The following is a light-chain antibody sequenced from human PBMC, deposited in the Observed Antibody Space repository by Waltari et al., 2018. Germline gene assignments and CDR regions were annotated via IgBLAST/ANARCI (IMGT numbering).Light chain of an antibody. CDR3: QQYDISPLT. J-gene: IGKJ4*01. CDR1: QTVRTTY. V-gene: IGKV3-20*01. CDR2: GAS. Sequence: EIVLTQSPGTLSLSPGERATLSCRANQTVRTTYLAWYQQKPGQAPTLLIYGASSRATGIPDRFSGSESGTDFSLTISSLEPEDFAVYYCQQYDISPLTFGGGTKVEIK.